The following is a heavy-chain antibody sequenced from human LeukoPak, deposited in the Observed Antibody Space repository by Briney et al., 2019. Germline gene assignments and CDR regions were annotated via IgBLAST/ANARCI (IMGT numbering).Heavy chain of an antibody. V-gene: IGHV3-64D*06. CDR2: VSSDWGTT. CDR3: VRGLYGLGWDY. CDR1: RFSLSSYN. J-gene: IGHJ4*02. Sequence: GGSLRLSCSAPRFSLSSYNMHWVRQAPGKGLEFVSGVSSDWGTTDYADSARDRFTISRDNSKNTLYLQMSSLRAEDTAIYYCVRGLYGLGWDYWGPGTLVTVSS. D-gene: IGHD3-10*01.